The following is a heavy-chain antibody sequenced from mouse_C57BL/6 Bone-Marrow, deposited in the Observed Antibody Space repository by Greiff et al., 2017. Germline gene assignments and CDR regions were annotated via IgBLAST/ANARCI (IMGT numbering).Heavy chain of an antibody. J-gene: IGHJ3*01. V-gene: IGHV1-19*01. D-gene: IGHD1-1*01. Sequence: VQLQQSGPVLVKPGASVKMSCKASGYTFTDYYMNWVKQSHGKSLEWIGVINPYNGGTSYNQKFKGKATLTVDKSSSTAYMELYSLTSEDSAVYYCARPYYYGSPWFAYWGQGTLVTVSA. CDR2: INPYNGGT. CDR1: GYTFTDYY. CDR3: ARPYYYGSPWFAY.